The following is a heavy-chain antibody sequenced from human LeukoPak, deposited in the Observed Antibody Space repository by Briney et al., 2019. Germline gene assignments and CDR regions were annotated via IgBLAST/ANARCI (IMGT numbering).Heavy chain of an antibody. CDR3: AKSAAVTPDAFDI. J-gene: IGHJ3*02. V-gene: IGHV3-30-3*02. D-gene: IGHD6-25*01. Sequence: GRSLRLSCAASGFTFSSSAMHWVRQAPDKGLEWVAVISYDGSNKYYAGSVKGRFTISRDNSKNTLYLQMNSLRAEDTAVYYCAKSAAVTPDAFDIWGQGTMVTVSS. CDR2: ISYDGSNK. CDR1: GFTFSSSA.